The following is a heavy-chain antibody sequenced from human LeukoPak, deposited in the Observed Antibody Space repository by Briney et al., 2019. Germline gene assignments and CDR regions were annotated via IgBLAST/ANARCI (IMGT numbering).Heavy chain of an antibody. V-gene: IGHV3-53*01. CDR3: ARVHCSSTSCPIDY. Sequence: GGSLRLSCAASGFTVSSNYMSWVRQAPGKGLEWVSVIYSGGSTYYADSVKGRFTISRDNSKNTLYIQMNSLRAEDTAVYYCARVHCSSTSCPIDYWGQGTLVTVSS. CDR1: GFTVSSNY. CDR2: IYSGGST. D-gene: IGHD2-2*01. J-gene: IGHJ4*02.